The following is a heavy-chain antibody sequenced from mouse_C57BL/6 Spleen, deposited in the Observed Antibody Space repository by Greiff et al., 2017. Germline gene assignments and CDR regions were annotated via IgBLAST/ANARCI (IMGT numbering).Heavy chain of an antibody. CDR2: INPNYGTT. J-gene: IGHJ1*03. CDR3: ARSHYYGSSYDWYFDV. Sequence: EVQLQQSGPELVKPGASVKISCKASGYSFTDYNMNWVKQSNGKSLEWIGVINPNYGTTSYNQKFKGKATLTVDQSSSTAYMQLNSLTSEDSAVYYCARSHYYGSSYDWYFDVWGTGTTVTVSS. V-gene: IGHV1-39*01. CDR1: GYSFTDYN. D-gene: IGHD1-1*01.